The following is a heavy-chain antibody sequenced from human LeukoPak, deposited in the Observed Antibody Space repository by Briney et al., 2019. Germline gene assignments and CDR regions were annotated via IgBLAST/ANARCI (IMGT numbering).Heavy chain of an antibody. J-gene: IGHJ4*02. CDR3: AGSGYSYGSDY. CDR2: IYYSGST. D-gene: IGHD5-18*01. Sequence: SETLSLTCTVSGGSISSYYWSWIRQPPGKGLEWIGYIYYSGSTNYNPSLKSRVTISADASKNQFSLKLSSVTAADTAVYYCAGSGYSYGSDYWGQGTLVTVSS. V-gene: IGHV4-59*08. CDR1: GGSISSYY.